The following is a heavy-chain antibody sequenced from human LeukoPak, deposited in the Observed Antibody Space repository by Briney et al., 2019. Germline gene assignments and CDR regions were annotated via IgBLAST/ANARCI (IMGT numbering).Heavy chain of an antibody. CDR2: IRRETGSI. CDR1: GFTFDDYA. D-gene: IGHD2-2*01. Sequence: SLRLSCAASGFTFDDYAMHWVRQAPGTGLEWVSGIRRETGSIGYADSVKGRFTISRDNARNSLYLQMNSLRAEDTALYYCVKDFGEKTAAIAYRGQGTLVTVSS. CDR3: VKDFGEKTAAIAY. J-gene: IGHJ4*02. V-gene: IGHV3-9*01.